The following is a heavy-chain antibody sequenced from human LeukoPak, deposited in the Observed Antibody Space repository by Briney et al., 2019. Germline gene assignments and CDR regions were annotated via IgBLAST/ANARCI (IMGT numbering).Heavy chain of an antibody. J-gene: IGHJ4*02. CDR1: GGSISSGGYY. Sequence: SQTLSLTCTVSGGSISSGGYYWSWIRQPPGKGLEWIGYIYHSGSTYYNPSLKSRVTISVDRSKNQFSLKLSSVTAADTAVYYCARYSYQLLFRYYFDYWGQGTLVTVSS. CDR2: IYHSGST. D-gene: IGHD2-2*01. V-gene: IGHV4-30-2*01. CDR3: ARYSYQLLFRYYFDY.